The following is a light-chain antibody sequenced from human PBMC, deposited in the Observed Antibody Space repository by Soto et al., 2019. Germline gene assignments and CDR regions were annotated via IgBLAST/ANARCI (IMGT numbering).Light chain of an antibody. CDR1: SSDVGGYNY. J-gene: IGLJ3*02. CDR3: CSSVGGPNWV. CDR2: DVS. Sequence: QSALTQPASVSGSPGQSITISCTGTSSDVGGYNYVSWYQQHPGKAPKLMIYDVSYRPSGVSNRFSGSKSGNTASLTISGLQAEDEADYYCCSSVGGPNWVFGGGTKLTVL. V-gene: IGLV2-14*03.